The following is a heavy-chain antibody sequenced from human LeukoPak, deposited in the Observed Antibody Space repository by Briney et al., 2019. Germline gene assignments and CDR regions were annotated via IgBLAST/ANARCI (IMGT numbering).Heavy chain of an antibody. J-gene: IGHJ4*02. Sequence: SETLSLTCTVSGGSISSSSYYWGWIRQPPGQGLEWIGSIYYSGSTYYNPSLKSRVTISVDTSKNQFSLKLSSVTAADTAVYYCARGYYYDSSGYFFDYWGQGTLVTVSS. CDR2: IYYSGST. D-gene: IGHD3-22*01. V-gene: IGHV4-39*07. CDR3: ARGYYYDSSGYFFDY. CDR1: GGSISSSSYY.